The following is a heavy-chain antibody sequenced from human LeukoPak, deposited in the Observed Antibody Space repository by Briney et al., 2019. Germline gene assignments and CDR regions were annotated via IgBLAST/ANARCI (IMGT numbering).Heavy chain of an antibody. J-gene: IGHJ4*02. CDR1: GFTFSDYY. CDR2: IISRGSSI. V-gene: IGHV3-11*01. D-gene: IGHD5-24*01. CDR3: ARGDGYIWPRAY. Sequence: GGSLRLSCAASGFTFSDYYMSWIRQAPGRGLEGVSYIISRGSSIQYADSLEGRFTISRDNAKDSVYLQMNSLRDGDTAVYYCARGDGYIWPRAYWGQGTLVTVSS.